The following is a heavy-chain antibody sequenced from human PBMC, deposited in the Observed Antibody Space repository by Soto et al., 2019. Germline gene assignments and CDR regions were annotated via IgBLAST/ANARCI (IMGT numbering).Heavy chain of an antibody. CDR1: GFTFSAYA. Sequence: EVQLLESGGGLVRPGGSLRLSCAASGFTFSAYAMSWVRQAPGKGLEWVSAISGTSPSTYYADSVQGRFSISTDSSGKTLFLQMNTLRAEDTAVYFCATRIFGVEYRGQGTLVTVSS. CDR3: ATRIFGVEY. J-gene: IGHJ4*02. D-gene: IGHD3-3*01. V-gene: IGHV3-23*01. CDR2: ISGTSPST.